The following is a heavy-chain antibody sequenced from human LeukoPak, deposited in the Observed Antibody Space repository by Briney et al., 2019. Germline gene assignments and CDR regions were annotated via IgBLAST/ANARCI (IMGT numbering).Heavy chain of an antibody. CDR1: GYTFTSYD. CDR2: MNPNSGNT. Sequence: ASVKVSCKASGYTFTSYDINWVRQATGQGLEWMGWMNPNSGNTGYAQKFQGRVTMTRNTSISTAYMELSSLRSEDTAVYYCASREGSSWNYYYGMDVRGQGTTVTVSS. V-gene: IGHV1-8*01. CDR3: ASREGSSWNYYYGMDV. J-gene: IGHJ6*02. D-gene: IGHD6-13*01.